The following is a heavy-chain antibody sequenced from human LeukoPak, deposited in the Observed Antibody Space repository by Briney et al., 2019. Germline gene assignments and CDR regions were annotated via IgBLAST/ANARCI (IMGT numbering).Heavy chain of an antibody. CDR2: ISGSGGST. CDR1: GFTFSSYA. Sequence: SGGSLRLSCAASGFTFSSYAMSWVRQAPGKGLEWVSAISGSGGSTYYADSVKGRFTISRDNSKNTLYLKMNSLRAEDTAVYYCAKELLAVAGTGVDYWGQGTLVTVSS. V-gene: IGHV3-23*01. CDR3: AKELLAVAGTGVDY. D-gene: IGHD6-19*01. J-gene: IGHJ4*02.